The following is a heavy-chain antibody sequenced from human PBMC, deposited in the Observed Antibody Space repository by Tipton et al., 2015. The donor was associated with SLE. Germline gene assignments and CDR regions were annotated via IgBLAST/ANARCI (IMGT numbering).Heavy chain of an antibody. J-gene: IGHJ4*02. CDR3: ARLIAGATSDY. Sequence: TLSLTCTVSGGSISSSSYYWGWIRQPPGKGLEWIGGIYYSGSTYYNPSLKSRVTISVDTSKNQFSLKLSSVTAADTAVYYCARLIAGATSDYWGQGALVTVSS. D-gene: IGHD1-26*01. CDR2: IYYSGST. CDR1: GGSISSSSYY. V-gene: IGHV4-39*07.